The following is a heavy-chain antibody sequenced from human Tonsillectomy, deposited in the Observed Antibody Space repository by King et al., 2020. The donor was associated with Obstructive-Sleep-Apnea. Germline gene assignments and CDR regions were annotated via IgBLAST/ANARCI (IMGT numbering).Heavy chain of an antibody. CDR2: ISYDGSNK. V-gene: IGHV3-30*18. D-gene: IGHD5-12*01. J-gene: IGHJ4*02. CDR3: AKDRRYSGYDWEFDY. Sequence: VQLVESGGGVVQPGRSLRLSCAASGFTFSSYGMHWVRQAPGKGVEWVAVISYDGSNKYYADSVKGRFTISRDNSKNTLYLQMNSLRAEDTAVYYCAKDRRYSGYDWEFDYWGQGTLVTVSS. CDR1: GFTFSSYG.